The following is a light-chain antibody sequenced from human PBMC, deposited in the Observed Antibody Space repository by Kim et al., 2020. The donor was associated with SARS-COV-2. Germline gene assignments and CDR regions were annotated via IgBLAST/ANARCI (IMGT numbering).Light chain of an antibody. CDR3: LAWDSTTNYV. J-gene: IGLJ1*01. CDR1: KLGDKY. CDR2: EDS. Sequence: VSPGKTASIPCSGDKLGDKYVSWYQQKSRQSPVLVIFEDSKRPSGIPERFSGSNSGNTATLTINGAQAMDEADYYCLAWDSTTNYVFGTGTKVTVL. V-gene: IGLV3-1*01.